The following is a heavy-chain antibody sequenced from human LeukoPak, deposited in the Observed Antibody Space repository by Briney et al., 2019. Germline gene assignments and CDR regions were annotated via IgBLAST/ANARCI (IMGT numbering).Heavy chain of an antibody. CDR3: ARARYCSSTSCHMLGPNWFDP. J-gene: IGHJ5*02. Sequence: ASVKVSCKASGYTFTSYGISWVRQAPGQGLEWMGWISAYNGNTNYAQKLQGRVTMTTDTSTSTAYMELRSLRSDDTAVYHCARARYCSSTSCHMLGPNWFDPWGQGTLVTVSS. CDR1: GYTFTSYG. D-gene: IGHD2-2*02. V-gene: IGHV1-18*01. CDR2: ISAYNGNT.